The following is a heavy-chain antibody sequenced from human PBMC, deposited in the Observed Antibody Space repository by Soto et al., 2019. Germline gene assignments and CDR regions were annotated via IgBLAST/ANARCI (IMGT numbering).Heavy chain of an antibody. CDR1: GGSISSGGSY. Sequence: SETLSLTCTVSGGSISSGGSYWTWIRQPPGTGLEWIGNINHNGNTNYNPSLKSRVTISVDTSKNQFSLKLISVTAADTAKYFCAREGNLGRWLQPLDFWGQGTLVTVSS. J-gene: IGHJ4*02. CDR3: AREGNLGRWLQPLDF. D-gene: IGHD5-12*01. V-gene: IGHV4-61*08. CDR2: INHNGNT.